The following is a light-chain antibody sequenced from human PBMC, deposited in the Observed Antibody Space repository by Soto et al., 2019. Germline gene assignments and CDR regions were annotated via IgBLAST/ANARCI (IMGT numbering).Light chain of an antibody. CDR2: GAS. CDR3: QQYGRSRYT. V-gene: IGKV3-20*01. J-gene: IGKJ2*01. Sequence: EIVLTQSPGTLSLSPGERATLSCRASQSVSSNYLAWYQQKPGQAPRLLIYGASSGATGIPDRFSGSGSGTDFTLTISRLEPEDFAVYYCQQYGRSRYTFGQGTKVDIK. CDR1: QSVSSNY.